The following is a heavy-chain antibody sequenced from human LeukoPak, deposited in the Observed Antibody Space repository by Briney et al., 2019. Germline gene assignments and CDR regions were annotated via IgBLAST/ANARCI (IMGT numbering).Heavy chain of an antibody. Sequence: SQTLSLTCAISGDSVSSKNGAWSWIRQSPSRGLEWLGRIYYRSKWYNDYAVSVKSRITITPDTSKNQFSLQLNSVTPEDTAVYYCARDRDDYGDYHFDYWGQGTLVTVSS. CDR1: GDSVSSKNGA. CDR2: IYYRSKWYN. D-gene: IGHD4-17*01. CDR3: ARDRDDYGDYHFDY. V-gene: IGHV6-1*01. J-gene: IGHJ4*02.